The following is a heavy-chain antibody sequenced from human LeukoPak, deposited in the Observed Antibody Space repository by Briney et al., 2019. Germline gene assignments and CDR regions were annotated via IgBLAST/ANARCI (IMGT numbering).Heavy chain of an antibody. Sequence: GGSLRLSCAASGFTFSSYGMHWVRQAPGKGLEWVAVIWYDGSNKYYADSVKGRFTISRDNSKNTLYLQMNSLRAEDTAVYYCARDRRRWLQLGVGYFDYWGQGTLVTVSS. CDR3: ARDRRRWLQLGVGYFDY. J-gene: IGHJ4*02. CDR1: GFTFSSYG. V-gene: IGHV3-33*01. D-gene: IGHD5-24*01. CDR2: IWYDGSNK.